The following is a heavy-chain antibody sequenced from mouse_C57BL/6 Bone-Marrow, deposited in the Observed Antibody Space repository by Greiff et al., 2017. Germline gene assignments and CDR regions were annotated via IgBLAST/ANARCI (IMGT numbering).Heavy chain of an antibody. D-gene: IGHD2-4*01. V-gene: IGHV1-81*01. J-gene: IGHJ1*03. CDR1: GYTFTSYG. Sequence: VQLQESGAELARPGASVKLSCKASGYTFTSYGISWVKQRTGQGLEWIGEIYPRSGNTYYNEKFKGKATLTADKSSSTAYMELRSLTSEDSAVYFCASFYYDYEVWYFDVWGTGTTVTVSS. CDR3: ASFYYDYEVWYFDV. CDR2: IYPRSGNT.